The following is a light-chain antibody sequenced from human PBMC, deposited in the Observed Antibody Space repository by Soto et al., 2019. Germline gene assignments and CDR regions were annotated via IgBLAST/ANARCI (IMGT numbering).Light chain of an antibody. CDR3: QQYQSYSRT. CDR2: DAS. CDR1: QSISSW. V-gene: IGKV1-5*01. Sequence: DIEVTQSPSTLSASVGDRVTITCRASQSISSWLAWYQQKPGKAPKLLIYDASSLESGVPSRFSGSGSGTEFTLTISSLKPDDFTTYYCQQYQSYSRTFGQGTKVDIK. J-gene: IGKJ1*01.